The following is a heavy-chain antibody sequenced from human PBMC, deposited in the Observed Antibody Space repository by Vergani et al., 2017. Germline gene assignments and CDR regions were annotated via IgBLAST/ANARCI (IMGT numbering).Heavy chain of an antibody. D-gene: IGHD3-3*01. CDR3: ARGSVLRFLEWSNDY. V-gene: IGHV3-48*01. CDR1: GFTFSSYS. J-gene: IGHJ4*02. Sequence: EVQLVESGGGLVQPGGSLRLSCAASGFTFSSYSMNWVRQAPGKGLEWVSYISSSSSTIYYADSVKGRFTISRDNAKNSLYLQMNSLRAEDTAVYYCARGSVLRFLEWSNDYWGQGTLVTVSS. CDR2: ISSSSSTI.